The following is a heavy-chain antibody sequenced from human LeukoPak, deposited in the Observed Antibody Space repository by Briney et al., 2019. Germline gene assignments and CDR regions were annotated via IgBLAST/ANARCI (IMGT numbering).Heavy chain of an antibody. CDR2: IYYSGST. Sequence: SETLSLTCTVSGGSISSYYWSWIRQPPGRGLEWIGYIYYSGSTNYNPSLKSRVTISVDTSKNQFSLNLSSVTAADTAVYFCARRGEAAAKGGRYFDQWGQGTLVTVSS. D-gene: IGHD6-13*01. V-gene: IGHV4-59*08. CDR3: ARRGEAAAKGGRYFDQ. CDR1: GGSISSYY. J-gene: IGHJ4*02.